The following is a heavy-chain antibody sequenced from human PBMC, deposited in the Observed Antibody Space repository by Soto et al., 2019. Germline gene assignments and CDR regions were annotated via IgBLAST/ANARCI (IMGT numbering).Heavy chain of an antibody. D-gene: IGHD1-1*01. Sequence: QVQLVESGGGVVQPGRSLRLSCAASGFTYSTYTMHWVRQAPGKGLEWVAVISYDGNNKFYADSVKGRFTISRDSTKQTLYLDMNSLRPDDTAMYYCARDGVSSTEYTWNYETYFDYWGQGALVTVSS. CDR2: ISYDGNNK. J-gene: IGHJ4*02. CDR3: ARDGVSSTEYTWNYETYFDY. CDR1: GFTYSTYT. V-gene: IGHV3-30-3*01.